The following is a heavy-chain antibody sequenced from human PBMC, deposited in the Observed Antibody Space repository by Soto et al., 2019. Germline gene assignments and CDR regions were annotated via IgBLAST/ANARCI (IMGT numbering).Heavy chain of an antibody. CDR2: IYYSGST. Sequence: QVQLQESGPGLVKPSQTLSLTCTVSGGSISSGDYYWSWIRQPPGKGLEWIGYIYYSGSTYYNPSLKSRVTISVDTSKNQFSLKLSSVTAADTAVYYCARKVTYYYDSSGYYPYYFDYWCQGTLVTVSS. CDR3: ARKVTYYYDSSGYYPYYFDY. J-gene: IGHJ4*02. V-gene: IGHV4-30-4*01. CDR1: GGSISSGDYY. D-gene: IGHD3-22*01.